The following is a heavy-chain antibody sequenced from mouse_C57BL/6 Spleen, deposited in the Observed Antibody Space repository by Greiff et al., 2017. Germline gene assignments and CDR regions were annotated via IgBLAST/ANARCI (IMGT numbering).Heavy chain of an antibody. D-gene: IGHD1-1*01. Sequence: VQLQQSGPELVKPGASVKISCKASGYAFSSSWMNWVKQRPGKGLEWIGRIYPGDGDTNYNGKFKGKATLTADKSSSTAYMQLSSLTSEDSAVYFCAREVYYDGSSLYYAMDYWGQGTSVTVSS. V-gene: IGHV1-82*01. CDR2: IYPGDGDT. CDR3: AREVYYDGSSLYYAMDY. CDR1: GYAFSSSW. J-gene: IGHJ4*01.